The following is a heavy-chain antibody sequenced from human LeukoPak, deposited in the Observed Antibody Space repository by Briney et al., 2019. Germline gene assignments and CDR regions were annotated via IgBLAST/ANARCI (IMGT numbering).Heavy chain of an antibody. V-gene: IGHV1-2*04. D-gene: IGHD3-22*01. CDR1: GYTFTDYY. CDR3: ARGGPYYDSSRANDLNY. Sequence: GASVKVSCKASGYTFTDYYMQWVRQAPGQGLEWMGWINPNGGGTHYVQRFQGWVTMTRDTSISTAYMELSRLTSDDTAVYYCARGGPYYDSSRANDLNYWGQGTLVTVSS. CDR2: INPNGGGT. J-gene: IGHJ4*02.